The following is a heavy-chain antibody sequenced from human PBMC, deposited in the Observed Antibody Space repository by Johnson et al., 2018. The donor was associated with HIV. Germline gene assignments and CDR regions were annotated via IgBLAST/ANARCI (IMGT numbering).Heavy chain of an antibody. CDR3: AKVRGWSDDAFDI. D-gene: IGHD5-12*01. J-gene: IGHJ3*02. V-gene: IGHV3-7*01. Sequence: VQLVESGGGVIRPGGSLRLSCAASGFTFDGYGMSWVRQAPGKGLEWVANIKQDGSEEYYGDAVKGRFTISRDNAKNSLYLQMNSLRAEDTAVYYCAKVRGWSDDAFDIWGQGTMVTVSS. CDR1: GFTFDGYG. CDR2: IKQDGSEE.